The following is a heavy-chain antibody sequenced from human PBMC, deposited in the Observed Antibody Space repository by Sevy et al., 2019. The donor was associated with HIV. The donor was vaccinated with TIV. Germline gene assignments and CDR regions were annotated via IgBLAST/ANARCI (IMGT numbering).Heavy chain of an antibody. CDR3: ARVPVYCTNGVCFFGYFDL. D-gene: IGHD2-8*01. V-gene: IGHV3-74*01. J-gene: IGHJ2*01. CDR2: INSDGSST. Sequence: GGSLRLSCAASGFTFSSYWMHWVRQAPGKGLVWVSRINSDGSSTSYADSVKGRFTISRDNAKNTLYLQMNSRRAEDTAVYYCARVPVYCTNGVCFFGYFDLWGRGTLVTVSS. CDR1: GFTFSSYW.